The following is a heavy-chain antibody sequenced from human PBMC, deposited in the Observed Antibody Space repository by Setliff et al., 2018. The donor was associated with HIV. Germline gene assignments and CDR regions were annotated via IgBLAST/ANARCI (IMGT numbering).Heavy chain of an antibody. CDR2: ISSSGNTI. Sequence: GGSLRLSCAASGFSFSSYEMNWVRQAPGKGLEWISYISSSGNTIYYADSVKGRFTISRDNAKNSLYLQMSSLRAEDTAIYYCARSEKYCSSVSCFRGCYGMDVWDHGATVTVSS. V-gene: IGHV3-48*03. D-gene: IGHD2-2*01. CDR3: ARSEKYCSSVSCFRGCYGMDV. CDR1: GFSFSSYE. J-gene: IGHJ6*02.